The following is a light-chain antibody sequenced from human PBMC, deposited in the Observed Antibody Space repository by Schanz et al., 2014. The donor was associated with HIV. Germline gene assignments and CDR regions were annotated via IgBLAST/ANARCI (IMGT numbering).Light chain of an antibody. CDR1: SSDVGGYNY. V-gene: IGLV2-8*01. Sequence: QSALTQPPSASGSPGQSVTISCTGTSSDVGGYNYVSWYQQHPGKAPKLMIYEVSKRPSGVPDRFSGSKSGNTASLTISGLQAEDEADYYCTSSGGTNNFVIFGGGTKLTVL. CDR2: EVS. CDR3: TSSGGTNNFVI. J-gene: IGLJ2*01.